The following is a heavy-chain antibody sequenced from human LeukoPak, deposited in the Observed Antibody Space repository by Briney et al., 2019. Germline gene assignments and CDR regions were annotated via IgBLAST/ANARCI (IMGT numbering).Heavy chain of an antibody. D-gene: IGHD3-22*01. J-gene: IGHJ4*02. CDR1: GGSIRSSSYY. CDR2: MYYSGST. CDR3: AIYYYDSSGYFETDY. V-gene: IGHV4-39*01. Sequence: SETLSLTCTVSGGSIRSSSYYWGWIRQPPGKGLEWIGSMYYSGSTYYNPSFKSRVTLSVDTSKNQFSLKLNSVTAADTAVYYCAIYYYDSSGYFETDYWGQGTLVTVSS.